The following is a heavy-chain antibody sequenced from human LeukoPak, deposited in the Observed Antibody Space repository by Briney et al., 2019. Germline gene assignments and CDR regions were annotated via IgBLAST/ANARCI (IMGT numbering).Heavy chain of an antibody. CDR1: GFIFSNYW. CDR2: INTDESSI. Sequence: GGSLRLSCAASGFIFSNYWMHWVRQGPGKGLGWVSRINTDESSIIYADSVKGRFTVSRDNAKNTLYLQMNSLRPEDTAVYYCARDGYCSGGTCYGKDYWGQGTLVTVSS. D-gene: IGHD2-15*01. CDR3: ARDGYCSGGTCYGKDY. J-gene: IGHJ4*02. V-gene: IGHV3-74*01.